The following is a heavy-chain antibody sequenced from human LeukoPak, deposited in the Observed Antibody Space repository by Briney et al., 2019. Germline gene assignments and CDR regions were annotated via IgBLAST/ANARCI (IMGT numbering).Heavy chain of an antibody. CDR1: GGTFTSYA. J-gene: IGHJ4*02. CDR2: IIPILSIA. CDR3: AREAVISVVVPATFDY. D-gene: IGHD2-2*01. Sequence: GASVKVSCKASGGTFTSYAISWVRQAPGQGLEWMGRIIPILSIANYAQKFQGRVTITADKSTSTASMELSSLRSEDTAVYYCAREAVISVVVPATFDYWGQGTLVTVSS. V-gene: IGHV1-69*04.